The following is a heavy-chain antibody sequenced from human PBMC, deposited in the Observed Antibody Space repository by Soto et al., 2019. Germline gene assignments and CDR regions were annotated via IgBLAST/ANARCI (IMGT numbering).Heavy chain of an antibody. D-gene: IGHD6-19*01. V-gene: IGHV4-34*01. CDR2: INHSGST. Sequence: SETLSLTCAVYGGSFSGYYWSWIRQPPGKWLEWIGEINHSGSTNYNPSLKSRVTISVDTSKNQFSLKLSSVTAADTAVYYCARALYLIRYSSGWYGGMDVWGQGXTVTIPS. CDR1: GGSFSGYY. CDR3: ARALYLIRYSSGWYGGMDV. J-gene: IGHJ6*02.